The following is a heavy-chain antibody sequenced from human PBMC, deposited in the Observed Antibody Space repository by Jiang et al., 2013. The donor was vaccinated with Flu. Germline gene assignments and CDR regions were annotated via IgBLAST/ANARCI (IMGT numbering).Heavy chain of an antibody. Sequence: LLKPSETLSLTCAVYGGSFSGYYWSWIRQPPGKGLEWIGEINHSGSTNYNLSLKSRVTISVDTSKKQFSLKLSSVTAADTGFYYCARMRDWSSWKYGLDVWGQGTTVTVSS. CDR2: INHSGST. V-gene: IGHV4-34*01. CDR1: GGSFSGYY. J-gene: IGHJ6*02. D-gene: IGHD3-3*01. CDR3: ARMRDWSSWKYGLDV.